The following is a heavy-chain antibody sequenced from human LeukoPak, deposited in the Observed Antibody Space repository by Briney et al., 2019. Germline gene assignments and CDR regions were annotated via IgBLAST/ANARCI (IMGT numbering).Heavy chain of an antibody. CDR1: GGSISSYY. Sequence: ASETLSLTCTVSGGSISSYYWNWIRQPPGRGLEWIGYIYYSGSTKYNPSLRSRVTISVDTSKNQFSLKLSSVTAADTAVYYCASPSSTSEYYFDYWGQGTLVTVSS. CDR3: ASPSSTSEYYFDY. D-gene: IGHD2-2*01. J-gene: IGHJ4*02. CDR2: IYYSGST. V-gene: IGHV4-59*12.